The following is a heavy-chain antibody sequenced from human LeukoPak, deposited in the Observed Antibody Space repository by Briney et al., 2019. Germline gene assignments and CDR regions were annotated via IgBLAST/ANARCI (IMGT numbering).Heavy chain of an antibody. Sequence: GGSLRLSCAASGFTFSSCAMNWVRQAPGKGLEWVSAITGSSGSTYYADSVKGRFTISRDNSKNTLYLQMNSLRAEDTAVYYCAKAQVGAILHAFDIWGQGTMVTVSS. CDR1: GFTFSSCA. J-gene: IGHJ3*02. V-gene: IGHV3-23*01. CDR3: AKAQVGAILHAFDI. CDR2: ITGSSGST. D-gene: IGHD1-26*01.